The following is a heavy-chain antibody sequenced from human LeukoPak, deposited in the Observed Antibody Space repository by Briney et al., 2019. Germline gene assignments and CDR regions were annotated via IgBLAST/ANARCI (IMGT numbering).Heavy chain of an antibody. CDR1: GYTFTGYY. D-gene: IGHD3-3*01. Sequence: ASVKVSCKAPGYTFTGYYMHWVRQAPGQGLEWMGWINPNSGGTNYAQKFQGRVTMTRDTSISTAYMELSRLRSDDTAVYYCARDFAGIDAFDIWGQGTMVTVSS. CDR3: ARDFAGIDAFDI. CDR2: INPNSGGT. V-gene: IGHV1-2*02. J-gene: IGHJ3*02.